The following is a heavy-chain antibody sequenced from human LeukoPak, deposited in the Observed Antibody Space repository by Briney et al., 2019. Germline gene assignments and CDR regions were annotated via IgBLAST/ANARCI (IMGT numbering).Heavy chain of an antibody. D-gene: IGHD2-2*01. CDR2: INPDGSTT. V-gene: IGHV3-74*01. CDR1: GFTLSTYW. J-gene: IGHJ4*02. Sequence: PGGSLRLSCAASGFTLSTYWMHWVRQAPGKGLVWVSRINPDGSTTTYADSVEGRFTISRDNAKSTLYLQMSSLRAEDTAVYYCARVGVGMYHFDHWGQGTLVTVSS. CDR3: ARVGVGMYHFDH.